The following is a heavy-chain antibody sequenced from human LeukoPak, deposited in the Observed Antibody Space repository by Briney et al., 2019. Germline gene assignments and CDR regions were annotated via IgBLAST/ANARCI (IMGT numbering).Heavy chain of an antibody. J-gene: IGHJ6*03. CDR1: GFTFSSYG. D-gene: IGHD3-3*01. Sequence: GGSLRLSCAASGFTFSSYGMHWVRQAPGKGLEWVAVISYDGSNKYYADSVKGRFTISRDNSKNTLYLQMNSLRAEDTAVYYCAKDGYDFWSGYYHYYYMDVWGKGTTVTVSS. V-gene: IGHV3-30*18. CDR3: AKDGYDFWSGYYHYYYMDV. CDR2: ISYDGSNK.